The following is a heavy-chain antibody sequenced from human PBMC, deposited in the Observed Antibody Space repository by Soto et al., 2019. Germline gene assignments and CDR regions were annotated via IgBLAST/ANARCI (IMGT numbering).Heavy chain of an antibody. J-gene: IGHJ4*02. CDR2: ISSSSSTI. Sequence: GGSLRLSCAASGFTFSSHSMNWVRQAQGKGLEWVSYISSSSSTIYYADSVKGRFTISRDNAKNSLFLQMNSLRPEDTALYYCAKDVKWGGMTTIHYFDSWGQGTQVTVSS. CDR3: AKDVKWGGMTTIHYFDS. D-gene: IGHD2-21*02. CDR1: GFTFSSHS. V-gene: IGHV3-48*04.